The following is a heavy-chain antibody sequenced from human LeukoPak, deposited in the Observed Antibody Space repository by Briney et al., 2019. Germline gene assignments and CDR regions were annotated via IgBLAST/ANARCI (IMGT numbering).Heavy chain of an antibody. V-gene: IGHV5-51*01. J-gene: IGHJ6*02. Sequence: GGPLQISCKGSGYSFTSYWIGWVRQMTGKGLEWMGIIYPGDSDTRYSPSFQGQVTISAEKSIKTAYLQWSSLKASDTAMYYCTRQIYYYDCSGYNYYYGMDVWGQGTTLTLSS. CDR2: IYPGDSDT. CDR1: GYSFTSYW. CDR3: TRQIYYYDCSGYNYYYGMDV. D-gene: IGHD3-22*01.